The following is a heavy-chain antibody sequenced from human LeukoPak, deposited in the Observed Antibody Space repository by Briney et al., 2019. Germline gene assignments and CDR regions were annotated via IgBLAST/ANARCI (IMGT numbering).Heavy chain of an antibody. CDR1: GGSISSSSYY. V-gene: IGHV4-39*01. J-gene: IGHJ3*02. D-gene: IGHD3-9*01. CDR3: ARSATYYGILTGYWDPPKENAFDI. CDR2: IYYSGST. Sequence: PSETLSLTCTVSGGSISSSSYYWGWIRQTPGRGLEWIGSIYYSGSTYYNPSLKSRVTISVDTSKNQFSLKLSSVTAADTAVYYCARSATYYGILTGYWDPPKENAFDIWGQGTMVTVSS.